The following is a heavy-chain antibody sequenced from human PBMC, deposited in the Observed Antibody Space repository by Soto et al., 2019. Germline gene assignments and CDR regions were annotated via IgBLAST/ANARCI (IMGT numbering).Heavy chain of an antibody. V-gene: IGHV3-30*18. D-gene: IGHD5-12*01. Sequence: GGSLRLSCAASGFTFSSYGMHWVRQAPGKGLEWVAVISYDGSNKYYADYVKGRFTISRDNSKNTLYLQMNSLRAEDTAVYYCAKALGGYGDYFDYWGQGTLVTVSS. CDR1: GFTFSSYG. J-gene: IGHJ4*02. CDR3: AKALGGYGDYFDY. CDR2: ISYDGSNK.